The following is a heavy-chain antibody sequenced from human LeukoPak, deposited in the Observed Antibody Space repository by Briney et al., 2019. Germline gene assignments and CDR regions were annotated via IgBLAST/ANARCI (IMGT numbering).Heavy chain of an antibody. CDR1: GYAFTCYG. Sequence: AAVKVSFKASGYAFTCYGISWVRQAPGQGLEWMGWISAYNGNTNYAQKPQGRVTMTTDTSTSTAYMELRSLRSDDTAVYYCAIAYCSGGSCYDYWGEGTLGTASS. CDR2: ISAYNGNT. CDR3: AIAYCSGGSCYDY. D-gene: IGHD2-15*01. J-gene: IGHJ4*02. V-gene: IGHV1-18*01.